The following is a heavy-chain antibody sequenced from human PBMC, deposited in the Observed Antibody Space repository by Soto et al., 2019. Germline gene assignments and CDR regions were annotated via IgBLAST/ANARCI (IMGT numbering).Heavy chain of an antibody. D-gene: IGHD1-26*01. V-gene: IGHV3-33*01. Sequence: VQLVESGGGVVQPGRSLRLSCAASGFTFRTYGMYWVRQAPGKGLEWVAVIWYDVSNKYYADSVKGRFTISRDNSENTLYLQMTGLSAEDTAVYYCARGRVDGGELDLWGQGTLVTVSS. CDR2: IWYDVSNK. CDR1: GFTFRTYG. CDR3: ARGRVDGGELDL. J-gene: IGHJ4*02.